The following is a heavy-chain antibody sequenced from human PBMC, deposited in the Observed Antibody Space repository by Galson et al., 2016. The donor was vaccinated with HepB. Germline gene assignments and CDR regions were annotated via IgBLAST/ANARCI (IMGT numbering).Heavy chain of an antibody. CDR2: IKSKTDGGTT. CDR1: GFSFSDYW. J-gene: IGHJ4*02. Sequence: SLRLSCAASGFSFSDYWMSWVRQAPGKGLEWVGRIKSKTDGGTTDYAAFVKGRFTISRDDSKNTLYLQMNSLKTEDTAVYYCITDSAMAFDHWGQGTQVTVSS. V-gene: IGHV3-15*01. D-gene: IGHD5-18*01. CDR3: ITDSAMAFDH.